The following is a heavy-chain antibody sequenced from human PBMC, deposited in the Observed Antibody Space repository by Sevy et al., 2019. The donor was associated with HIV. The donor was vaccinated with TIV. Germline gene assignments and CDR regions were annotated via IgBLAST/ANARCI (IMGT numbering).Heavy chain of an antibody. Sequence: GGSLRLSCAASGFTFSSYTINWVRQAPGKGLEWVSSISSSSDYIYYADSVKGRFTISRDNAKNSLYLQMNSLRPEDTAGYYCTRDAGYSIAWSPSDYWGQGTLVTVSS. V-gene: IGHV3-21*01. CDR2: ISSSSDYI. J-gene: IGHJ4*02. D-gene: IGHD6-19*01. CDR1: GFTFSSYT. CDR3: TRDAGYSIAWSPSDY.